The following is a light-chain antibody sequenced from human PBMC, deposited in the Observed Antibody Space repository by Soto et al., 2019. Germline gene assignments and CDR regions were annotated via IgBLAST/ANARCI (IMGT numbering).Light chain of an antibody. Sequence: EIVLTQAPATLSLSPGERATLSCRARQSVSSYLAWYQQKPGQAHTLLICDASNRATGIPARFSGSGSGTDFTLTIISLLPEDFAVYYCQQRSNWPPYTFGQGNKLEIK. CDR2: DAS. CDR1: QSVSSY. V-gene: IGKV3-11*01. CDR3: QQRSNWPPYT. J-gene: IGKJ2*01.